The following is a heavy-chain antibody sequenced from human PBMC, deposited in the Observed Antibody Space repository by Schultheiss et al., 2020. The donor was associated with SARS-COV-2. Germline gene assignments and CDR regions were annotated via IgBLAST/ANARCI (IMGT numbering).Heavy chain of an antibody. J-gene: IGHJ6*04. D-gene: IGHD2-2*01. V-gene: IGHV4-4*02. Sequence: SETLSLTCAVSGGSISSRNWWSWVRQSPGKGLEWIGEIYHSGSTNYNSSLKSRVTISVDTSKNQFSLKLSSVTAADTAVYYCARGGKYQRMDVWGKGTTVTVSS. CDR1: GGSISSRNW. CDR2: IYHSGST. CDR3: ARGGKYQRMDV.